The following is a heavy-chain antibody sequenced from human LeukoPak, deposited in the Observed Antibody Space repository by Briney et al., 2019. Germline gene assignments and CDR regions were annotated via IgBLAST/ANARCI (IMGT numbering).Heavy chain of an antibody. CDR1: GFTFSGYS. D-gene: IGHD6-13*01. V-gene: IGHV3-21*01. Sequence: GGSLRLSCAAPGFTFSGYSMNWVRQAPGKGLEWVSSISSSSYIYYADSVKGRFTISRDNAKNSLYLQMNSLRAEDTAVYYCARESPYSSSWYRAAFDIWGQGTMVTVSS. J-gene: IGHJ3*02. CDR3: ARESPYSSSWYRAAFDI. CDR2: ISSSSYI.